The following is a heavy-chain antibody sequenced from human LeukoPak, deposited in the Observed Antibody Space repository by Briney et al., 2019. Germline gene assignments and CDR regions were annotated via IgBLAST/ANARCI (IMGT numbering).Heavy chain of an antibody. V-gene: IGHV1-2*04. CDR3: ARDVYYGSGSYYWDY. CDR1: GYTFTGYY. Sequence: GASVKVSCKASGYTFTGYYAHWVRQAPGQGLEWMGWINPNSGGTNYAQKFQGWVTMTRDTSISTAYMELSRLRSDDTAVYYCARDVYYGSGSYYWDYWGQGTLVTVSS. CDR2: INPNSGGT. D-gene: IGHD3-10*01. J-gene: IGHJ4*02.